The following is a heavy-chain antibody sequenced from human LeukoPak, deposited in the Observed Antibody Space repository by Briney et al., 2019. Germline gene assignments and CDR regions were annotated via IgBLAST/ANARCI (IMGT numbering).Heavy chain of an antibody. CDR2: IYYSGST. CDR1: GGSISSGDYY. V-gene: IGHV4-30-4*01. CDR3: ARDPPRGHTAMAPGVVDY. D-gene: IGHD5-18*01. Sequence: PSETLSLTCTVSGGSISSGDYYWSWIRQPPGKGLEWIGYIYYSGSTNYNPSLKSRVTISVDTSKNQFSLKLSSVTAADTAVYYCARDPPRGHTAMAPGVVDYWGQGTLVTVSS. J-gene: IGHJ4*02.